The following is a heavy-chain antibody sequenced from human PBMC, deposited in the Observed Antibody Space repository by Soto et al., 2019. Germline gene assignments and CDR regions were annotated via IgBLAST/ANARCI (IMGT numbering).Heavy chain of an antibody. CDR1: GAAITFGCYS. CDR3: ARGGGSDSFDY. CDR2: INHLGTT. V-gene: IGHV4-30-2*01. Sequence: PSETLSLTCTVSGAAITFGCYSWSWIRQTPGKGLEWIGYINHLGTTFYNPSFESRLTLSIDRAKNQFSLKLHSMSAADRAVYFCARGGGSDSFDYWGQGILVTVSS. D-gene: IGHD1-26*01. J-gene: IGHJ4*02.